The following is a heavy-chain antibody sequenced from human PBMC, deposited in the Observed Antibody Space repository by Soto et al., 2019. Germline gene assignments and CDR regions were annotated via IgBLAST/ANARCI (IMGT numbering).Heavy chain of an antibody. Sequence: QVQLVQSGAEVKKPGASVKGSCRASGYSFINYYMHWVRQAPGQGPEWMGIINPSGSSTLYAQRFQGRIILTRDTSTSTFYMEVSSLRSEDTASYYCARGGTATPAGVVDGLDVWGQGTTVTVSS. D-gene: IGHD2-15*01. CDR3: ARGGTATPAGVVDGLDV. J-gene: IGHJ6*02. CDR2: INPSGSST. CDR1: GYSFINYY. V-gene: IGHV1-46*01.